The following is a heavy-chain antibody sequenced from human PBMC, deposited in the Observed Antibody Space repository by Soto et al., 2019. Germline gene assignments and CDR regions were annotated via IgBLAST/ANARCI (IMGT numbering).Heavy chain of an antibody. CDR2: ISYDGSNK. D-gene: IGHD1-26*01. CDR1: GFTFSSYG. J-gene: IGHJ4*02. V-gene: IGHV3-30*03. Sequence: QVQLVESGGGVVQPGRSLRLSCAASGFTFSSYGMHWVRQAPGKGLEWVAVISYDGSNKYYADSVKGRFTISRDNSKNTLCLQMNSLRAEDTAVYYCGGVGATDWDYWGQGTLVTVSS. CDR3: GGVGATDWDY.